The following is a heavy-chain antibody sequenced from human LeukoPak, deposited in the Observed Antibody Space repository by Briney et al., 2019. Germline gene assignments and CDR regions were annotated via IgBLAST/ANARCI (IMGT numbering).Heavy chain of an antibody. V-gene: IGHV3-30*18. J-gene: IGHJ4*02. CDR3: AKGTGTTLEYYFDY. Sequence: GGSLRLSCAASGFTFSSYGMHWVRQAPGKGLEWVAVISYDGSNKYYADSVKGRFTISRDNSKNTLYLQMNSLRAEDTAVYYCAKGTGTTLEYYFDYWGQGTLVTVSS. CDR1: GFTFSSYG. D-gene: IGHD1-1*01. CDR2: ISYDGSNK.